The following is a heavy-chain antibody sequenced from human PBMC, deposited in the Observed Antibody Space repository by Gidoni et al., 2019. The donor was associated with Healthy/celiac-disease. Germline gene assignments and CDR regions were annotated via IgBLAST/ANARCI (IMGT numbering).Heavy chain of an antibody. CDR3: AKQGVRGVIQTYFDY. Sequence: EVQLLESGGGLVQPGGSLRLSCAASGLTFSSYAMSWVRRAPGKGLEWFSAISGSGGSTYYADSVKGRFTISRDNSKNTLYLQMNSLRAEDTAVYYCAKQGVRGVIQTYFDYWGQGTLVTVSS. D-gene: IGHD3-10*01. CDR2: ISGSGGST. CDR1: GLTFSSYA. J-gene: IGHJ4*02. V-gene: IGHV3-23*01.